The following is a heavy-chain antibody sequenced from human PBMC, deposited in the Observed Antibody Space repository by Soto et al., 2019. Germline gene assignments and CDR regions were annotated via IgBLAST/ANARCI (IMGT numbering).Heavy chain of an antibody. D-gene: IGHD1-26*01. V-gene: IGHV1-2*04. CDR3: ARDPADSGSYFLDY. Sequence: GASVKVSCKASGYTFTGYYMHWVRQAPGQGLEWMGWINPNSGGTKYAQKFQGWVTMTRDTSISTAYMELSRLRSDDTAVYYCARDPADSGSYFLDYWGQGTSVTVSS. CDR1: GYTFTGYY. CDR2: INPNSGGT. J-gene: IGHJ4*02.